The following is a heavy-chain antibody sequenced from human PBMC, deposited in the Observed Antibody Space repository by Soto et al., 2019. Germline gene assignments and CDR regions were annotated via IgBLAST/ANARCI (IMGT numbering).Heavy chain of an antibody. V-gene: IGHV3-23*01. CDR2: ISGSGGST. D-gene: IGHD3-9*01. CDR1: GFTFSSYA. Sequence: GGSLRLSCAASGFTFSSYAMSWVRQAPGKGLEWVSAISGSGGSTYYADSVKGRFTISRENSKNTLYLQMNSLRAEDTAVYYCAKDLTTEGPSARYFDWPYFDYWGQGTLVTVSS. J-gene: IGHJ4*02. CDR3: AKDLTTEGPSARYFDWPYFDY.